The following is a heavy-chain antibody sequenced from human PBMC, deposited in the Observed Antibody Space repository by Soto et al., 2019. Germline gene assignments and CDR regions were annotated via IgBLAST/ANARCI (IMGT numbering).Heavy chain of an antibody. J-gene: IGHJ6*02. Sequence: QVQLVESGGGVVQPGRSLRLSCAASGFTFSSYAMHWVRQAPGKGLEWVAVISYDGSNKYYADSVKGRFTISRDNSKNTLYLQMNSLRAEDTAVYYCVGYYDSSGYYQKLSYYYYGMDVWGQGTTVTVSS. CDR1: GFTFSSYA. D-gene: IGHD3-22*01. V-gene: IGHV3-30-3*01. CDR3: VGYYDSSGYYQKLSYYYYGMDV. CDR2: ISYDGSNK.